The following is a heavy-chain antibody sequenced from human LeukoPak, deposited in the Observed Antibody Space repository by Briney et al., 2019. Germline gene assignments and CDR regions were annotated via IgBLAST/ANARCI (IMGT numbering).Heavy chain of an antibody. J-gene: IGHJ5*02. D-gene: IGHD1-26*01. Sequence: ASVKVSCKASGYSFTVYYMHWVWQAPGQGLEWMGRINPNSGGTNYAQKFHGRVTMTRDTSISTAYMELSGLTFDDTAVYYCARDATLGGTKNSFDPWGQGTLVTVSS. CDR1: GYSFTVYY. V-gene: IGHV1-2*06. CDR2: INPNSGGT. CDR3: ARDATLGGTKNSFDP.